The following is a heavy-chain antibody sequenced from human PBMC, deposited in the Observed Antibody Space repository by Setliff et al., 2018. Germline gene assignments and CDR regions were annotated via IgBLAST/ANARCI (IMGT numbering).Heavy chain of an antibody. V-gene: IGHV3-23*01. J-gene: IGHJ4*02. Sequence: LRLSCAASGFTLRPYAMSWVRQAPGKGLEWVSTVSVSGDNTYYTDSVKGRFTTSRDNSKNTVSLQMSSLRTEDTAIYFCAGQGPIFGSGLIPGFDQWGQGTMVTVSS. CDR1: GFTLRPYA. D-gene: IGHD3-3*01. CDR2: VSVSGDNT. CDR3: AGQGPIFGSGLIPGFDQ.